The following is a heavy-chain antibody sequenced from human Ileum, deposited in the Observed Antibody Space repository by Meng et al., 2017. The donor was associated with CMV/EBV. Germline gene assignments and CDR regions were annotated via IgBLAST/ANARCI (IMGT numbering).Heavy chain of an antibody. CDR1: GYTFTTYY. V-gene: IGHV1-46*01. Sequence: GKASGYTFTTYYKHWGRQAHGQGLEWMGIINPSGGSTSNEQKFHDRVTMTRDTSTSTVYMELSSLKSEDTAVYFCARAELTGDHFDPWGQGTLVTVSS. J-gene: IGHJ5*02. D-gene: IGHD7-27*01. CDR2: INPSGGST. CDR3: ARAELTGDHFDP.